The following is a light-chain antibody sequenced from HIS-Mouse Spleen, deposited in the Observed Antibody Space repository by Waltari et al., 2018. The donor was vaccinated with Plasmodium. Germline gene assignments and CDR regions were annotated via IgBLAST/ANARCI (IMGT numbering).Light chain of an antibody. J-gene: IGKJ1*01. Sequence: ATLSVSPGERATLSCRASQSVSSNLAWYQQKPGQAPRLLIYGASTRATGIPARFSGSGSGTEFTLTISSMQSEDFAVYYCQQYNNWPPWTFGQGTKVEIK. CDR3: QQYNNWPPWT. CDR2: GAS. V-gene: IGKV3-15*01. CDR1: QSVSSN.